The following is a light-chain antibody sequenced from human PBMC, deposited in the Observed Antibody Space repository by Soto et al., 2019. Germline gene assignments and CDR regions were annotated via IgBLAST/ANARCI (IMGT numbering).Light chain of an antibody. CDR1: QSVSNN. J-gene: IGKJ1*01. Sequence: EIVMTQSPATLSVSPGEKATLSCRASQSVSNNLAWFQQKPGQVPRLLIYGASNRATGVSGRFSGSGSGTEFTLTISSLQSEDFAVYYCQQYHYWWTFGQGTKVEIK. CDR2: GAS. CDR3: QQYHYWWT. V-gene: IGKV3-15*01.